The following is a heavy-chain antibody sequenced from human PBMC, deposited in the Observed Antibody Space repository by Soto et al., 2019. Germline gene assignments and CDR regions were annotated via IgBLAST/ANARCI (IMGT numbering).Heavy chain of an antibody. Sequence: HSETLSLTCTVSGGSISSGGYYWSWIRQHPGKGLEWIGHIYYSGSTYYNPSLKSRVTISVDTSKNQFSLKLSSVTAADTAVYYCARDRRGSGSSHRHYYYGMDVWGQGTTVTVSS. CDR3: ARDRRGSGSSHRHYYYGMDV. D-gene: IGHD3-10*01. V-gene: IGHV4-31*03. J-gene: IGHJ6*02. CDR1: GGSISSGGYY. CDR2: IYYSGST.